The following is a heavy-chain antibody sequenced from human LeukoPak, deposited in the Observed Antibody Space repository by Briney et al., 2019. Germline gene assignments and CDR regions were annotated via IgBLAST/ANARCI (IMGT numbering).Heavy chain of an antibody. CDR2: IYYTGTT. D-gene: IGHD2-2*01. J-gene: IGHJ4*02. CDR3: ARFSWGCSTASCYLTN. V-gene: IGHV4-59*11. Sequence: SETLSLTCTVGGGSLSGHYWGWIRQPPGKGLELVGHIYYTGTTFYNPSLNSRVTITLDTSRNQLSLRLTSVIAADTAVYYCARFSWGCSTASCYLTNWGQGALVTVSS. CDR1: GGSLSGHY.